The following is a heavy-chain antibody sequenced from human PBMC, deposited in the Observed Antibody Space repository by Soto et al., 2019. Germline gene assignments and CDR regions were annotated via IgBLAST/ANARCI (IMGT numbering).Heavy chain of an antibody. D-gene: IGHD3-10*01. CDR2: ISGSGGST. V-gene: IGHV3-23*01. Sequence: GGSLRLSCAASGFTYSSYAMRWVRQAPGKGLEWVSAISGSGGSTYYADSVKGRFTISRDNSKNTLYLQMNSQRTEDPAVYFCAKGNKGRDPYLDCRDKGTLVTVSS. CDR3: AKGNKGRDPYLDC. J-gene: IGHJ4*02. CDR1: GFTYSSYA.